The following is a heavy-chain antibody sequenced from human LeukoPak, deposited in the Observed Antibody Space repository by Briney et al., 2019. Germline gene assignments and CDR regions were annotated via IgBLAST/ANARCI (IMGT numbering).Heavy chain of an antibody. D-gene: IGHD4-11*01. J-gene: IGHJ4*02. CDR2: ISGGGGNT. Sequence: PGGSLRLSCAASGFTFSSYSMNWVRQAPGKGLEWVSAISGGGGNTYYADSVKGRFTISRDNSKNTLYLQMNSLRAEDTAVYYCAKAVSYSNYVFVYWGQGTLVTVSS. CDR1: GFTFSSYS. CDR3: AKAVSYSNYVFVY. V-gene: IGHV3-23*01.